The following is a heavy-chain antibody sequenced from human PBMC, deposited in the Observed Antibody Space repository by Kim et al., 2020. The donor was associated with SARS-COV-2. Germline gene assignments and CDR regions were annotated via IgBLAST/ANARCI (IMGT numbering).Heavy chain of an antibody. CDR3: ASCRYYSGSVSYCAFDY. Sequence: GGSLRLSCEASGLSFDDYAMHWVRQGPGKGLEWVSDISWNSGRVGYADSVKGRFTTSRDNAKNSLYLQMNSLRAEDTALYYCASCRYYSGSVSYCAFDYWGQGTLVTVSS. V-gene: IGHV3-9*01. CDR1: GLSFDDYA. D-gene: IGHD3-10*01. J-gene: IGHJ4*02. CDR2: ISWNSGRV.